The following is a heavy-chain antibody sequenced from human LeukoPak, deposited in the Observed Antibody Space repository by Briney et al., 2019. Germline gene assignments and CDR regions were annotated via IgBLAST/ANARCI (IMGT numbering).Heavy chain of an antibody. V-gene: IGHV3-48*04. CDR2: IGGGGDAI. CDR3: VRGGQGRDDYFDY. CDR1: GFSFRSYS. J-gene: IGHJ4*02. Sequence: GGSLRLSCTASGFSFRSYSLNWVRQSPGKGLEWISYIGGGGDAIYCAESVRGRFTISRDNARNSVYLQVNSLRVEDTAVYYCVRGGQGRDDYFDYWGQGTLVTVSS.